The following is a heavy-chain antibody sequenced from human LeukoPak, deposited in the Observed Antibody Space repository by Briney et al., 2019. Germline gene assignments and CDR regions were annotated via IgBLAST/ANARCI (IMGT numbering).Heavy chain of an antibody. V-gene: IGHV3-11*06. CDR3: VSGRLGQDREN. J-gene: IGHJ1*01. CDR2: ISSSSSYT. D-gene: IGHD3-16*01. Sequence: GGSLRLSCAASGFTFSDYYMSWIRQAPGKGLEWVSYISSSSSYTNYADSVKGRFTISRDNAKNSLYLQMNSLRAEDTAVYYCVSGRLGQDRENWGQGTLVTVSS. CDR1: GFTFSDYY.